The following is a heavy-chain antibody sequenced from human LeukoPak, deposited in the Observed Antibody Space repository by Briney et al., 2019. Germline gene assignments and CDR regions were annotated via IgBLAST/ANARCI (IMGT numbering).Heavy chain of an antibody. CDR1: GYTFTSYY. D-gene: IGHD3-10*01. J-gene: IGHJ4*02. V-gene: IGHV1-18*04. Sequence: ASVKVSCKASGYTFTSYYMHWVRQAPGQGLEWMGWISAYNGNTNYAQKLQGRVTMTTDTSTSTAYMELRSLRSDDTAVYYCARDRGFVPYPHREFDYWGQGTLVTVSS. CDR2: ISAYNGNT. CDR3: ARDRGFVPYPHREFDY.